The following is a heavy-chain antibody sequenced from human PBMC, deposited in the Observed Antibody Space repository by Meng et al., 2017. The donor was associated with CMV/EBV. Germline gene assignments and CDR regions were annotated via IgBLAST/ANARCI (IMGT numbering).Heavy chain of an antibody. J-gene: IGHJ4*02. CDR3: ARDQGYDILTGYSLNDY. D-gene: IGHD3-9*01. CDR2: ISSSSSYT. Sequence: GESLKISCAASGFTFSSYSMNWVRQAPGKGLEWVSSISSSSSYTYYADSVKGRFTISRDNAKNSLYLQMNSLRAEDTAVYYCARDQGYDILTGYSLNDYWGQGTLVTVSS. CDR1: GFTFSSYS. V-gene: IGHV3-21*01.